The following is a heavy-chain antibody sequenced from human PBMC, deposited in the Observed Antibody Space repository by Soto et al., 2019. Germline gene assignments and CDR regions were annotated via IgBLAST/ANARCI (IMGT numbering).Heavy chain of an antibody. CDR1: GYTFTSYG. CDR2: ISAYNGNT. D-gene: IGHD6-6*01. Sequence: GASVKVSCKASGYTFTSYGISWVRQAPGQGLEWMGWISAYNGNTNYAQKLQGRVTMTTDTSTSTAYMELRSLRSDDTAVYYCARIEYSSSSGSWFDPWGQGTLVTVSS. V-gene: IGHV1-18*04. CDR3: ARIEYSSSSGSWFDP. J-gene: IGHJ5*02.